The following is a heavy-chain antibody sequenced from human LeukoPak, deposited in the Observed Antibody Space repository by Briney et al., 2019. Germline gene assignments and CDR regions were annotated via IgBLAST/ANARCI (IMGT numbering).Heavy chain of an antibody. CDR3: ARGGRYYYGSGSYYVY. Sequence: PGGSLRLSCEVSGFTFSNYGMHWVRQAPGKGLEWLALIWYDGRTKFHADSVKGRFTISRDNSANTLYLQMNSLRAEDTAVYYCARGGRYYYGSGSYYVYWGQGTLVTVSS. CDR2: IWYDGRTK. D-gene: IGHD3-10*01. V-gene: IGHV3-30*02. J-gene: IGHJ4*02. CDR1: GFTFSNYG.